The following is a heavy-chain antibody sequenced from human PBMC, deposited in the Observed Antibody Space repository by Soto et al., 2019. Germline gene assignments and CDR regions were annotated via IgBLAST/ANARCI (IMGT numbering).Heavy chain of an antibody. J-gene: IGHJ5*02. Sequence: SVKVSCKASGGTFSSYAISWVRQAPGQGLEWMGGIIPIFGTANYAQKFQGRVTITADESTSTAYMELSSLRSEDTAVYYCARDIRKYGSGAPSSLDPWGQGTLVTVSS. D-gene: IGHD3-10*01. CDR3: ARDIRKYGSGAPSSLDP. V-gene: IGHV1-69*13. CDR1: GGTFSSYA. CDR2: IIPIFGTA.